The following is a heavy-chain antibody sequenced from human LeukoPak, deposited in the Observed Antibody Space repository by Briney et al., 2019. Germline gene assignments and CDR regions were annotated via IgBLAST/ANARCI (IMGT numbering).Heavy chain of an antibody. Sequence: GGSLRLSCAASGFTFSDFAMNWVRQAPGKGLEWVAHVFGGGESADYADSVRGRYTVSRDNSKNTLYLQMNTLRVEDTATYYCAKDMVARNGVFDAFDIWGQGTMVIVSS. J-gene: IGHJ3*02. CDR2: VFGGGESA. D-gene: IGHD2-8*01. CDR1: GFTFSDFA. CDR3: AKDMVARNGVFDAFDI. V-gene: IGHV3-23*01.